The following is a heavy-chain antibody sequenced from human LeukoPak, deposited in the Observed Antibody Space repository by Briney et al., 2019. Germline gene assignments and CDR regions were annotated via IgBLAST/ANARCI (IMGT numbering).Heavy chain of an antibody. J-gene: IGHJ6*02. D-gene: IGHD3-22*01. Sequence: GGSLRLSCAASGFTFSSYAMHWVRQAPGKGLEWVAVISYDGSNKYYADSVKGRFSISRDNSKSTLYLQMNSLRAEDTAIYYCARDPPSNYYDSSGYYHGATIYYYGMDVWGQGTTVTVSS. CDR3: ARDPPSNYYDSSGYYHGATIYYYGMDV. V-gene: IGHV3-30-3*01. CDR2: ISYDGSNK. CDR1: GFTFSSYA.